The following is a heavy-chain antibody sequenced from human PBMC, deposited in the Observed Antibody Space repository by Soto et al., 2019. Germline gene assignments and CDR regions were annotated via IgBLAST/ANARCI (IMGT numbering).Heavy chain of an antibody. CDR1: GYTFTGYY. J-gene: IGHJ6*02. CDR3: ARNGLEWLGGLAPNYGMDV. V-gene: IGHV1-2*04. Sequence: QVQLVQSGAEVKKPGASVKVSCKASGYTFTGYYMHWVRQAPGQGLEWMGWINPNSGGTNYAQKFQGWVTMTGDTSISTAYMELSRLRSDDTAVYYCARNGLEWLGGLAPNYGMDVWGQGTTVTVSS. CDR2: INPNSGGT. D-gene: IGHD3-3*01.